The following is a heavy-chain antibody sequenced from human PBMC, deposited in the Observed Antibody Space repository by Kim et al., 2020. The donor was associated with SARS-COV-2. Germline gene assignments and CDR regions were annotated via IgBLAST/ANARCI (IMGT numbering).Heavy chain of an antibody. J-gene: IGHJ3*02. CDR1: GGSFSGYY. CDR3: ARAQLWFGGNDAFDI. Sequence: SETLSLTCAVYGGSFSGYYWSWIRQPPGKGLEWIGEINHSGSTNYNPSLKSRVTISVDTSKNQFSLKLSSVTAADTAVYYCARAQLWFGGNDAFDIWGQGTMVTVSS. CDR2: INHSGST. D-gene: IGHD3-10*01. V-gene: IGHV4-34*01.